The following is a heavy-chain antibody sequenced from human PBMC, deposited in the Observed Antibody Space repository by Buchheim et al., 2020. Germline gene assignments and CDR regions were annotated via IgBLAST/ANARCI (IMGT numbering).Heavy chain of an antibody. CDR3: AAIATDVSRWFDA. V-gene: IGHV4-39*01. CDR1: GDPLSSYNYF. D-gene: IGHD6-13*01. CDR2: IHYSGST. J-gene: IGHJ5*02. Sequence: QVQLQESGPGLVKPSETLSLTCTVSGDPLSSYNYFWGWIRQPPGKGLDWIGYIHYSGSTYYSPSLQSRLTMSVDTSKNQFSLNVNSVTAADTAVYYCAAIATDVSRWFDAWGQGTL.